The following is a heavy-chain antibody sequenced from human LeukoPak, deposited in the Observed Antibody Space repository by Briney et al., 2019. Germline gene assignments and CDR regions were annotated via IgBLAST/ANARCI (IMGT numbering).Heavy chain of an antibody. Sequence: GGSLRLSCSASGFTFSAYAMHWVRQAPGKGLEYVSAISSNGGSTYYADSVKGRFTISRDNSKNTQYLQMSSLRAEDTALYYCVKDSLYWRSTTCYGLHWLDPWGQGTLVTVSS. CDR1: GFTFSAYA. V-gene: IGHV3-64D*09. D-gene: IGHD2-2*01. CDR2: ISSNGGST. CDR3: VKDSLYWRSTTCYGLHWLDP. J-gene: IGHJ5*02.